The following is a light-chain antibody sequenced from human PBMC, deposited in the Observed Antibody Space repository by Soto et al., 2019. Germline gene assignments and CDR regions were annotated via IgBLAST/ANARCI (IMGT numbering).Light chain of an antibody. Sequence: DIPLTQSPSFLSASVGDRVTITCRASQGISSYLAWYQQKPGKAPKLLISTASTLQSGVPSRFSGSGSGTEFTLTISSLQPEDFATYYCQQSYSTRFTFGPGTKVDIK. CDR2: TAS. J-gene: IGKJ3*01. V-gene: IGKV1-9*01. CDR3: QQSYSTRFT. CDR1: QGISSY.